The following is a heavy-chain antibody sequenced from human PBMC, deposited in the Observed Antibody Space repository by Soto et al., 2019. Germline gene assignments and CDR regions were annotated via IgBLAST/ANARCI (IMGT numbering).Heavy chain of an antibody. CDR3: ARGRNTARVQHDYYYYGMDV. CDR1: GGTFSSYT. CDR2: IIPILGIA. J-gene: IGHJ6*02. D-gene: IGHD5-18*01. Sequence: QVQLVQSGAEVKKPGSSVKVSCKASGGTFSSYTISWVRQAPGQGLEWMGRIIPILGIANYAQKFQGRVTSTADKSTSTAYMELSSLRSEDTAVYYCARGRNTARVQHDYYYYGMDVWGQGTTVTVSS. V-gene: IGHV1-69*02.